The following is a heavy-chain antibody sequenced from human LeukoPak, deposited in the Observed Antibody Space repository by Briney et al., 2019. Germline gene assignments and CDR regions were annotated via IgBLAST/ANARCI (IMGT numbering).Heavy chain of an antibody. CDR2: ISGSGAST. Sequence: GGSLRLSCAASGFTFSSYAMSWVRQAPGKGLEWVSAISGSGASTYYSDSVKGRFTISRDNSKNTLYLQMIRLIAEAVSVYYCAKYPLSGYYYLDNWGQRTLVTVSS. J-gene: IGHJ4*02. D-gene: IGHD3-9*01. CDR1: GFTFSSYA. V-gene: IGHV3-23*01. CDR3: AKYPLSGYYYLDN.